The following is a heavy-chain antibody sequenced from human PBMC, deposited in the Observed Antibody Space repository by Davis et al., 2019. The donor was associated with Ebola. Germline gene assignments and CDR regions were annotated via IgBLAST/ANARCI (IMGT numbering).Heavy chain of an antibody. CDR3: ARGGALVPAANNWFDP. CDR2: IHHNGNT. J-gene: IGHJ5*02. CDR1: GGSISSYY. D-gene: IGHD2-2*01. Sequence: GSLRLSCTVSGGSISSYYWGWIRQPPGKGLEWIGTIHHNGNTYYNPSLKSRITISLDTSKKQLSLKLTSVTAADTAVFYCARGGALVPAANNWFDPWGQGALVTVSS. V-gene: IGHV4-38-2*02.